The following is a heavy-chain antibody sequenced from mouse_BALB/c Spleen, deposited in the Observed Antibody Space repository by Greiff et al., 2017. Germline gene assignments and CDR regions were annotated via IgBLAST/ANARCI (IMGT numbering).Heavy chain of an antibody. J-gene: IGHJ2*01. CDR2: INPSTGYT. D-gene: IGHD1-2*01. CDR3: APYYGAAWFAY. CDR1: GYTFTSYW. Sequence: VQLQQSGAELAKPGASVKMSCKASGYTFTSYWMHWVKQRPGQGLEWIGYINPSTGYTEYNQKFKDKATLTADKSSSTAYMQLSSLTSEDSAVYYCAPYYGAAWFAYWGQGTTLTVSS. V-gene: IGHV1-7*01.